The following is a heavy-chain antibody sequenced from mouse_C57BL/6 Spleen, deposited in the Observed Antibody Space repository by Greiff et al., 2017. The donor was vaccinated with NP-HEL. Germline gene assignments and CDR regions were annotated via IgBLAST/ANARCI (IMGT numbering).Heavy chain of an antibody. CDR1: GYTFTEYT. D-gene: IGHD1-1*01. V-gene: IGHV1-62-2*01. CDR2: FYPGSGSI. CDR3: ARHEDPYYGSSFYWYFDV. Sequence: VQLQQSGAELVKPGASVKLSCKASGYTFTEYTIHWVKQRSGQGLEWIGWFYPGSGSIKYNEKFKDKATLTADKSSSTVYMELSRLTSEDSAVYFWARHEDPYYGSSFYWYFDVWGTGTTVTVSS. J-gene: IGHJ1*03.